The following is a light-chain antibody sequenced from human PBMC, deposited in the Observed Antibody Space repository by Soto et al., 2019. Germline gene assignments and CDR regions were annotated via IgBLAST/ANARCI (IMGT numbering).Light chain of an antibody. V-gene: IGKV1-5*01. J-gene: IGKJ1*01. CDR3: QQYNSYSGM. CDR1: QTIGSW. CDR2: DAS. Sequence: DIQMTQSPSTLSASVGYRVTVTCRASQTIGSWLAWYQQKPGRAPKLLIFDASSVESGVPSRFSGNGSGTEFTLTISGLQPDDFASYYCQQYNSYSGMFGQGTKVDIK.